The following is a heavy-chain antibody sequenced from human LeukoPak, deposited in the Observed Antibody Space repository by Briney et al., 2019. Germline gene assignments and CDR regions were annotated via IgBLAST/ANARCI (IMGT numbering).Heavy chain of an antibody. V-gene: IGHV3-64D*06. Sequence: SGGSLRLSCSASGFTFSSYAMHWVRQAPGKGLEYVSAISSNGGSTYYADSVKGRFTISRDNSKNTLYLQMSSLRAEDTAVYYCVEARSSYYYGSGSPDYWGQGTLVTVSS. CDR1: GFTFSSYA. J-gene: IGHJ4*02. CDR2: ISSNGGST. CDR3: VEARSSYYYGSGSPDY. D-gene: IGHD3-10*01.